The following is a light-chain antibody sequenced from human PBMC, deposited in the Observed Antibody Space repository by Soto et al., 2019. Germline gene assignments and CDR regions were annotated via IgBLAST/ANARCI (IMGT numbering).Light chain of an antibody. J-gene: IGLJ2*01. V-gene: IGLV2-11*01. Sequence: QSVLTQPASVSGSPGQSITISCTGTSSDVGNYQSVAWYQHNPGKAPKLIIYDVSKRPSGVPDRFSGSKSGNTASLTISGLQAEDEADYYCCSYAGSYTYVVFGGGTKVTVL. CDR1: SSDVGNYQS. CDR3: CSYAGSYTYVV. CDR2: DVS.